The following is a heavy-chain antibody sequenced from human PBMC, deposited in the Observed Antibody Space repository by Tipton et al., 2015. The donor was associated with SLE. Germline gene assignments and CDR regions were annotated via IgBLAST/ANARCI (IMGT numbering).Heavy chain of an antibody. J-gene: IGHJ2*01. CDR3: AREFLNPVTTVHYYFDL. CDR2: IHSSGST. Sequence: TLSLTCTVFGGSISSYYWSWIRQPAGKGLEWIGQIHSSGSTSYNPPLKSRVTMSVDTSKNHFSLKLISVTAADTAVYYCAREFLNPVTTVHYYFDLWGRGTLVTVSS. V-gene: IGHV4-4*07. D-gene: IGHD4-11*01. CDR1: GGSISSYY.